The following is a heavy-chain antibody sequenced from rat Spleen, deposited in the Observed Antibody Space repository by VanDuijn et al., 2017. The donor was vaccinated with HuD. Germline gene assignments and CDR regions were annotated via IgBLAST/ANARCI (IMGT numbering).Heavy chain of an antibody. J-gene: IGHJ4*01. D-gene: IGHD1-1*01. Sequence: QVQLKESGPGLVQPSQTLSLTCTVSGFSLTSDGVSWVRQPPGQGLEWIAAVSSGGNQYYDSTLKARLSISRDTSKSQVFLKMNNLQTEDTAMYSCARPGWGSGGVMDAWGQGASVTVSS. V-gene: IGHV2S12*01. CDR2: VSSGGNQ. CDR3: ARPGWGSGGVMDA. CDR1: GFSLTSDG.